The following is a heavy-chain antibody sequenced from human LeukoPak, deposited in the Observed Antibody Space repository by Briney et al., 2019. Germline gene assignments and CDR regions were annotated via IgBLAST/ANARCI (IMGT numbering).Heavy chain of an antibody. D-gene: IGHD2-2*02. V-gene: IGHV1-18*01. Sequence: GASVKVSCKASGYTFTSYGISWVRQAPGQGLEWMGWISAYNGKTNYAQKLQGRVTMTTDTSTSTAYMELRSLRSDDTAVYYCARGLGYCSSTSCYTTGSFEFDYWGQGTLVTVSS. CDR3: ARGLGYCSSTSCYTTGSFEFDY. J-gene: IGHJ4*02. CDR1: GYTFTSYG. CDR2: ISAYNGKT.